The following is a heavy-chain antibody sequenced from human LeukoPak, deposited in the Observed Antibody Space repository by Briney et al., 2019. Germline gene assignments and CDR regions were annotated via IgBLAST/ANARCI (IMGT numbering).Heavy chain of an antibody. CDR3: AKGAGPSSSFNYYFYIDV. D-gene: IGHD6-6*01. Sequence: PGGSLRLSCAASGFTFSSYAMGWVRQAPGKGLEWVSAISGSGGSTYYADSVKGRFTISRDNSREMLYLQMNSLRAGDTAVYYCAKGAGPSSSFNYYFYIDVWGKGTTVTVSS. V-gene: IGHV3-23*01. CDR1: GFTFSSYA. CDR2: ISGSGGST. J-gene: IGHJ6*03.